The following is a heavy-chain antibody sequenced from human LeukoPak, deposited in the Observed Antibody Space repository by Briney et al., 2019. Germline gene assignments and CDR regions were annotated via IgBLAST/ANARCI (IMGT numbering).Heavy chain of an antibody. D-gene: IGHD3-3*01. V-gene: IGHV1-8*01. CDR2: MNPKSGNT. Sequence: ASVKVSCKASGYTFTSYDINWVRQATGQGLEWMGWMNPKSGNTGNAQKFQGRVTMTRNTSISTAYMELSSLRSEDTAVYYCARGRGRLLEWLTARDYYYYGMDVWGQGTTVTVSS. CDR3: ARGRGRLLEWLTARDYYYYGMDV. J-gene: IGHJ6*02. CDR1: GYTFTSYD.